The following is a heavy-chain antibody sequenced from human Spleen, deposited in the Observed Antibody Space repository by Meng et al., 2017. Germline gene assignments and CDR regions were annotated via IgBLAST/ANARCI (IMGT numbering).Heavy chain of an antibody. Sequence: HLLQSGPEVKNPGAAVWASCKASGYTFGSYGICWVRQAPGQRPEWMGWFVNYVDTYPAPKFQGRLTMTTDTHTNTAFMELRSLTSDDTAVYYCASGTPGRSYCDYWGPGTLVTVSS. CDR3: ASGTPGRSYCDY. CDR1: GYTFGSYG. D-gene: IGHD2-15*01. J-gene: IGHJ4*02. CDR2: FVNYVDT. V-gene: IGHV1-18*01.